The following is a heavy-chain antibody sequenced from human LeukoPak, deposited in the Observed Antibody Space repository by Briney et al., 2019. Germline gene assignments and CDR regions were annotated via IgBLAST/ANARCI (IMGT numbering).Heavy chain of an antibody. J-gene: IGHJ5*02. CDR3: AKTPYYYDSSGQTNWFDP. Sequence: GGSLRLSRAASGFTFSSYAMSWVRQAPGKGLEWVSAISGSGGSTYYADSVKGRFTISRDNSKNTLYLQMNSLRAEDTAVYYCAKTPYYYDSSGQTNWFDPWGQGTLVTVSS. D-gene: IGHD3-22*01. V-gene: IGHV3-23*01. CDR2: ISGSGGST. CDR1: GFTFSSYA.